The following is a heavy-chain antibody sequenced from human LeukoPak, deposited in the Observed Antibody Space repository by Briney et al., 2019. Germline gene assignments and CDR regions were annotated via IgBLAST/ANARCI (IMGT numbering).Heavy chain of an antibody. J-gene: IGHJ5*02. V-gene: IGHV4-38-2*02. Sequence: SETLSLTCTVSGYSISIGYYWGWIRQPPGQGLEWIGSIYRTGDTFYNPSLKSRVTTSVDTPKNQFSLKLNSVTAADTAVYYCARDPSSSWYKTNPRGDWFDPWGQGTLVTVSS. D-gene: IGHD6-13*01. CDR2: IYRTGDT. CDR3: ARDPSSSWYKTNPRGDWFDP. CDR1: GYSISIGYY.